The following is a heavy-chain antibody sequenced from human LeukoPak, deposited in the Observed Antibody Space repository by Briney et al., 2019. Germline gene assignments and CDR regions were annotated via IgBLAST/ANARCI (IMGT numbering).Heavy chain of an antibody. V-gene: IGHV4-39*07. Sequence: SETLSLTCTVSGGSISSSDYYWGWIRQPPGKGLEWIGNIYYSGNTYYNPSLKSRVTLSLETSKNHFSLKLSSVTAADTAVYYCATEGYGAVFDLWGRGTLVTVSS. D-gene: IGHD4-17*01. CDR3: ATEGYGAVFDL. CDR2: IYYSGNT. J-gene: IGHJ2*01. CDR1: GGSISSSDYY.